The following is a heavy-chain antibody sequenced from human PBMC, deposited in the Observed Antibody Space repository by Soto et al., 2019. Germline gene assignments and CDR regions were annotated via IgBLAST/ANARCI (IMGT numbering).Heavy chain of an antibody. CDR2: ISSSGSTI. CDR1: GVTFSSYE. Sequence: GGSVRLSCAASGVTFSSYEMNWVRQAPGKGLEWVSYISSSGSTIYYADSVKGRFTISRDNAKNSLYLQMNSLRAEDTAVYYCSSSLVRRPIYYFHYCRPATLLTVFS. V-gene: IGHV3-48*03. J-gene: IGHJ4*02. CDR3: SSSLVRRPIYYFHY.